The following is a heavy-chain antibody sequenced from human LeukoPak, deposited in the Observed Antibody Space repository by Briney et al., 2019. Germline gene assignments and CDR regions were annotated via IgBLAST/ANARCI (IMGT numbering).Heavy chain of an antibody. CDR1: GFTFSSYA. V-gene: IGHV3-23*01. CDR2: ISGSGGST. CDR3: ASQVNEAAAGY. Sequence: GGSLRLSCAASGFTFSSYAMSWVRQAPGKGLEWVSAISGSGGSTYYADSVKGRFTISRDNSKNTLYLQMNSLGAEDTAVYYCASQVNEAAAGYWGRGTLVTVSS. D-gene: IGHD6-13*01. J-gene: IGHJ4*02.